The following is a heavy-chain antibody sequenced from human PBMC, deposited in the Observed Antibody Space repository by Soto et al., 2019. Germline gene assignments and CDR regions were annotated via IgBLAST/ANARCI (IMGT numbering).Heavy chain of an antibody. Sequence: SATLSLTCTVSGGSISSGGNYWSWIRQHPGKGLEWIGYIYYSGSTYCNPSLKSRVTISVDTSKNQSSLNLSSVTAADTAVYYCARDGRYCSGGSCYPRRYFDYWGQGTLVTVSS. V-gene: IGHV4-31*03. CDR1: GGSISSGGNY. CDR2: IYYSGST. CDR3: ARDGRYCSGGSCYPRRYFDY. J-gene: IGHJ4*02. D-gene: IGHD2-15*01.